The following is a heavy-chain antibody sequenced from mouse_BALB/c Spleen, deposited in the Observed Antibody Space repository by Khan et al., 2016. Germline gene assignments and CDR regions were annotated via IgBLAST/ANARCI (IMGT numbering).Heavy chain of an antibody. D-gene: IGHD2-14*01. CDR2: IYPGNGDT. J-gene: IGHJ2*01. V-gene: IGHV1-12*01. CDR3: AREGNYFDY. CDR1: GYTFTSYN. Sequence: LQQPGAELVKPGASVKMSCKASGYTFTSYNMHWVKQTPGQGREWIGAIYPGNGDTSYNQKFKGKAKLPADKSSRTAYMQLSSLTSEDSAFYYCAREGNYFDYWGQGTTLTVSS.